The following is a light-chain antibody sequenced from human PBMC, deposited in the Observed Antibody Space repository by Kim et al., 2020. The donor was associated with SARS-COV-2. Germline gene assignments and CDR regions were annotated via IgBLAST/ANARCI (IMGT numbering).Light chain of an antibody. CDR3: QSFFSSNHWV. CDR1: IGSIAGYY. V-gene: IGLV6-57*01. J-gene: IGLJ3*02. CDR2: EYK. Sequence: KSVMISCIRSIGSIAGYYVQWYPQRPGSSPTPLIYEYKFIPSWVPGRFSGSIDSSSSPASLSPSGLKTEDVSDYYCQSFFSSNHWVFGVGTQLTV.